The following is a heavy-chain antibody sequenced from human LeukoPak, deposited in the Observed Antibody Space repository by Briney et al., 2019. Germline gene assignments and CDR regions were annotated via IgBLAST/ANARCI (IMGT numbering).Heavy chain of an antibody. D-gene: IGHD2-15*01. V-gene: IGHV1-2*02. Sequence: ASVKVSCKASGYTFTGYYMHWVRQAPGQGLEWMGWINPNSGGTNYAQKFQGRVTMTRDTSISTAYMELSRLRSDDTAVYYCAKQGQYCSGGSCYSVAGTFDYWGQGTLVTVSS. J-gene: IGHJ4*02. CDR3: AKQGQYCSGGSCYSVAGTFDY. CDR2: INPNSGGT. CDR1: GYTFTGYY.